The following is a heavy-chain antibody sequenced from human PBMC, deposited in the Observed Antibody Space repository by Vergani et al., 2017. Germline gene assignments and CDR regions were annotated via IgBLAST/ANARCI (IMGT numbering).Heavy chain of an antibody. J-gene: IGHJ3*02. V-gene: IGHV1-69*02. CDR1: GGTFSSYT. CDR2: IIPILGIA. Sequence: QVQLVQSGAEVKKPGSSVKVSCKASGGTFSSYTISWVRQAPGQGLEWMGRIIPILGIANYAQKFQGRVTITADKSTSTAYMELSSLRSEDTAVYYCARASGSYSKNAFNSWGQGTMVTVSS. CDR3: ARASGSYSKNAFNS. D-gene: IGHD1-26*01.